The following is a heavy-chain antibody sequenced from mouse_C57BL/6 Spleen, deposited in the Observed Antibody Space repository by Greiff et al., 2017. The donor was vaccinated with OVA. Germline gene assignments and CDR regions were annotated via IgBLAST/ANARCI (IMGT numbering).Heavy chain of an antibody. D-gene: IGHD2-5*01. Sequence: EVMLVESEGGLVQPGSSMKLSCTASGFTFSDYYMAWVRQVPEKGLEWVANINYDGSSTYYLDSLKSRFIISRDNAKNILYLQMSSLKSEDTATYYCARDSNRFDYWGQGTTRTVSS. J-gene: IGHJ2*01. CDR2: INYDGSST. CDR3: ARDSNRFDY. CDR1: GFTFSDYY. V-gene: IGHV5-16*01.